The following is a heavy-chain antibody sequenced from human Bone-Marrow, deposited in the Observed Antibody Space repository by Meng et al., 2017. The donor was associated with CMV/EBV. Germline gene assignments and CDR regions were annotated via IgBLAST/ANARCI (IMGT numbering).Heavy chain of an antibody. J-gene: IGHJ4*01. CDR1: GDSVGSGAYY. Sequence: SETLSLTCTVSGDSVGSGAYYWSWIRQPPGKGLEWIGYTYSTRGIFYNPSLKSRLIISLDTSKNQFSLQLKSVTAADVAVYYCARMVTGGYYFDYWGQGSLVTVSS. D-gene: IGHD7-27*01. V-gene: IGHV4-30-4*01. CDR2: TYSTRGI. CDR3: ARMVTGGYYFDY.